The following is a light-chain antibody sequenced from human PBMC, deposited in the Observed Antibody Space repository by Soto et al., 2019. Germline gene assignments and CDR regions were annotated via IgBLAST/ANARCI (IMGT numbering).Light chain of an antibody. CDR1: SSNIGSPFD. J-gene: IGLJ2*01. Sequence: QSVLTQPPSVSGAPGQRVTISCTGNSSNIGSPFDVHWYQHLPGTAPRLLIYANNNRPSGVPDRFSGSKSGTSASLAITGLQAEDEADYYCSSYTSSSIVVFGGGTKLTVL. CDR2: ANN. CDR3: SSYTSSSIVV. V-gene: IGLV1-40*01.